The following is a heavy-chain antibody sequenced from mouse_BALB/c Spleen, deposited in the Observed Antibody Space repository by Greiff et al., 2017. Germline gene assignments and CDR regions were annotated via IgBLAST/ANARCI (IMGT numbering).Heavy chain of an antibody. J-gene: IGHJ4*01. D-gene: IGHD2-2*01. CDR3: ARRGYYGSYYAMDY. Sequence: QVQLQQPGAELVKPGASVKLSCKASGYTFTSYWMHWVKQRPGQGLEWIGEINPSNGRTNYNEKFKSKATLTVDKSSSTAYMQLSSLTSEDSAVYYCARRGYYGSYYAMDYWGQGTSVTVSS. CDR2: INPSNGRT. CDR1: GYTFTSYW. V-gene: IGHV1S81*02.